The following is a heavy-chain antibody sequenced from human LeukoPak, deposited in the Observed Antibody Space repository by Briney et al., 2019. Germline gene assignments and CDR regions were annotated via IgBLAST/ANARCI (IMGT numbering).Heavy chain of an antibody. CDR3: ARDSGTSSSWYDY. Sequence: ASVKVSCKTSGYTFTGYYKHWVRQAPGQGLEWMGWINPNSGGTNYAQKFQGRVTMTRDTSISTAYMELSRLRSDDTAVYYCARDSGTSSSWYDYWGRGTLVTVSS. D-gene: IGHD6-13*01. V-gene: IGHV1-2*02. CDR1: GYTFTGYY. CDR2: INPNSGGT. J-gene: IGHJ4*02.